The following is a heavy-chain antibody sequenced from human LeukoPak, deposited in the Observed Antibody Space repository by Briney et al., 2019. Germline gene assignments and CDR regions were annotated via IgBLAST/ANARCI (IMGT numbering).Heavy chain of an antibody. CDR1: GDSVSSNSAA. J-gene: IGHJ6*03. CDR3: ARAPAGTFPNYYYYYMDV. D-gene: IGHD1-7*01. Sequence: SQTLSLTCATSGDSVSSNSAAWNWIRQSPSRGLEWLGRTYYRSKWYNDYAVSVKSRITINPDTSKNQSSLQLNSVTPEDTAVYYCARAPAGTFPNYYYYYMDVWGKGTTVTVSS. V-gene: IGHV6-1*01. CDR2: TYYRSKWYN.